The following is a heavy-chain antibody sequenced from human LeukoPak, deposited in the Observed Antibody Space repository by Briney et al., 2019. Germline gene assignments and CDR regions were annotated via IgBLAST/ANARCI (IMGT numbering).Heavy chain of an antibody. J-gene: IGHJ3*02. V-gene: IGHV3-7*01. CDR3: VRDRGSSYYADAFDI. Sequence: GGSLRLSCAASGFTFSSYWMNWVRQAPGKGLEWVANIMQDGSEKYYVDSVKGRFTISRDNAKKSLYLQMNSLRAEDTAVYYCVRDRGSSYYADAFDIWGQGTMVTVSS. CDR1: GFTFSSYW. D-gene: IGHD3-22*01. CDR2: IMQDGSEK.